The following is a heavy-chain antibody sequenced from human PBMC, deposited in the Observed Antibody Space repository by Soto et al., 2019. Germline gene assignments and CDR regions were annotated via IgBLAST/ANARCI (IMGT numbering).Heavy chain of an antibody. D-gene: IGHD1-1*01. Sequence: PWGSLRLSCVGSEFTFSMTWVRQAPGKGLEWVSMISNDGSSTYYADSVKGRFTISRDTSKNTVYLQMNSLTAGDTAFYYCAKATATSGGAFEIYGQGTMVTVSS. CDR1: EFTFS. V-gene: IGHV3-23*01. CDR2: ISNDGSST. J-gene: IGHJ3*02. CDR3: AKATATSGGAFEI.